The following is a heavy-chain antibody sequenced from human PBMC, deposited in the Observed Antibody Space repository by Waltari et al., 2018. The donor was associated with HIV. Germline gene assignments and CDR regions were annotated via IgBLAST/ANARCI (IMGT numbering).Heavy chain of an antibody. V-gene: IGHV1-69*04. J-gene: IGHJ4*02. CDR3: APEVSGYYYGFDY. CDR2: IIPILGIA. D-gene: IGHD3-22*01. CDR1: GGTFSSYA. Sequence: QVQLVQSGAEVKKPGSSVKVSCKASGGTFSSYAISWVRQAPGQGLEWMGRIIPILGIANYAQKFQGRVTITADKSTSTAYMELSSLRSEDTAVYYCAPEVSGYYYGFDYWGQGTLVTVSS.